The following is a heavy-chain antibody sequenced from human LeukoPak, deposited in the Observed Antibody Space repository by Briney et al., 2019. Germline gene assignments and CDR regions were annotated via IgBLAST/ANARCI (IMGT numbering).Heavy chain of an antibody. D-gene: IGHD6-6*01. CDR2: ISGSGGST. CDR3: AKEIGEYSSSSLDY. Sequence: PGGSLRLSCAASRFTFRSYAMSWVRQAPGKGLEWVSTISGSGGSTYYADSVKGRFTISRDNSKNTLFLQMNSLRAEDTAVYYCAKEIGEYSSSSLDYWGQGTLVTVSS. J-gene: IGHJ4*02. CDR1: RFTFRSYA. V-gene: IGHV3-23*01.